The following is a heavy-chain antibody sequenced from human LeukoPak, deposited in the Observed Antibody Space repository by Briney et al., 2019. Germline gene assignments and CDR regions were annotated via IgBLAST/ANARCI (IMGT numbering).Heavy chain of an antibody. Sequence: GGSLRLSCAASGFTFSSYIMNWVRQAPGKGLEWVSSISSGSSFIFYADSVKGRFTISRDNAKNSLDLQMNSLRAEDTAVCYCARVDSSGYYVAYWGQGTLVTVSS. J-gene: IGHJ4*02. D-gene: IGHD3-22*01. CDR1: GFTFSSYI. V-gene: IGHV3-21*01. CDR2: ISSGSSFI. CDR3: ARVDSSGYYVAY.